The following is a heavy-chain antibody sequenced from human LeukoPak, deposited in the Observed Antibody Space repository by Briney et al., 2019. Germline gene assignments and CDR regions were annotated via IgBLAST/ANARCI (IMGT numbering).Heavy chain of an antibody. V-gene: IGHV3-7*03. J-gene: IGHJ4*02. CDR3: ARRYFDY. CDR1: GFTISSYW. Sequence: GGSLRLSCAASGFTISSYWMHWVRQAPGKGLEWEANIKQDGSEEYYVDSVKGRFTISRDNAKNSLYLQMNSLRAEDTAVYYCARRYFDYWGQGILVTVSS. CDR2: IKQDGSEE.